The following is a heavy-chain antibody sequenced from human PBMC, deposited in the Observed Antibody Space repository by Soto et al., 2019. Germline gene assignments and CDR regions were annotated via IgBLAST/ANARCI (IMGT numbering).Heavy chain of an antibody. D-gene: IGHD6-19*01. Sequence: SGGSLRLSCAASGFTFDDYAMHWVRQAPGKGLEWVSGISWNSGSIGYADSVKGRFTISRDNAKNSLYLQMNSLRAEDTALYYCAKSSGSSGWTGGMDVWGQGTTVTVSS. J-gene: IGHJ6*02. V-gene: IGHV3-9*01. CDR3: AKSSGSSGWTGGMDV. CDR1: GFTFDDYA. CDR2: ISWNSGSI.